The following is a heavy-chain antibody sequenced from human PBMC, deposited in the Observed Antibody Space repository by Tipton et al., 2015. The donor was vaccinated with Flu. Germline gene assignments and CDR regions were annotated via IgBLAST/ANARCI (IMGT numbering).Heavy chain of an antibody. Sequence: CAASGFSFGDYFMTWIRQAPGKGMEWVSYISSSGTLIYYADSVKGRFTISRDNAKNSVYLQMDSLRAEDTAIYYCAREGDQDNSVINWLDPWGQGALVTVSS. CDR1: GFSFGDYF. V-gene: IGHV3-11*01. D-gene: IGHD6-19*01. J-gene: IGHJ5*02. CDR2: ISSSGTLI. CDR3: AREGDQDNSVINWLDP.